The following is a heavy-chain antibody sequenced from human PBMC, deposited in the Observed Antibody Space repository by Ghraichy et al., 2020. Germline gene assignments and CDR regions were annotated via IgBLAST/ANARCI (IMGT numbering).Heavy chain of an antibody. CDR1: GGSISSYY. J-gene: IGHJ6*03. Sequence: SETLSLTCTVSGGSISSYYWSWIRQPPGKGLEWIGYIYYSGSTNYNPSLKSRVTISVDTSKNQFSLKLSSVTAADTAVYYCARVGWNSRTAPYYYYMDVWGKGTTVTVSS. CDR3: ARVGWNSRTAPYYYYMDV. V-gene: IGHV4-59*01. D-gene: IGHD1-7*01. CDR2: IYYSGST.